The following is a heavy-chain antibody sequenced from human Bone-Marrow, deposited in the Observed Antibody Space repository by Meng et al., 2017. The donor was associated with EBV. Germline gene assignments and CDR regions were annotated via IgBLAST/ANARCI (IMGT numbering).Heavy chain of an antibody. CDR3: AHRPDRRFTWFDP. V-gene: IGHV2-5*02. J-gene: IGHJ5*02. D-gene: IGHD3-10*01. CDR1: GFSCNTSGAG. Sequence: LKSSAPKRVKPPQTLTLTCTFSGFSCNTSGAGVGWSRQPPGKALEWLALIYWDEDKRYSPSLKSRLTITKDSSKEQVVLTMTNMDPVDTATYYCAHRPDRRFTWFDPWGQGTLVTVSS. CDR2: IYWDEDK.